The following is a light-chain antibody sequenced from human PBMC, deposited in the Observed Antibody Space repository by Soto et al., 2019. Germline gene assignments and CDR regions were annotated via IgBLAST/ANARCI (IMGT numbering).Light chain of an antibody. Sequence: EIALTQSPDTLSLSPGERATLSCRASQIVNDNYLAWYQQKPGQAPRLLIYGASNRPGGIPDKFSGSGSGTDFTFTITRLEPEDFAVYYCQEYGRSPYTFAQGTKLEI. CDR3: QEYGRSPYT. CDR2: GAS. CDR1: QIVNDNY. J-gene: IGKJ2*01. V-gene: IGKV3-20*01.